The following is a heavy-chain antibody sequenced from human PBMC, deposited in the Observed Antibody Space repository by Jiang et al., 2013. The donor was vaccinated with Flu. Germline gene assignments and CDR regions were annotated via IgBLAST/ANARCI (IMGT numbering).Heavy chain of an antibody. CDR2: IYSGGST. CDR1: GFTVSSNY. V-gene: IGHV3-53*01. D-gene: IGHD3-22*01. CDR3: ARTDYYDSSGYPNAFDI. J-gene: IGHJ3*02. Sequence: EVQLVESGGGLIQPGGSLRLSCAASGFTVSSNYMSWVRQAPGKGLEWVSVIYSGGSTYYADSVKGRFTISRDNSKNTLYLQMNSLRAEDTAVYYCARTDYYDSSGYPNAFDIWGQGTMVTVSS.